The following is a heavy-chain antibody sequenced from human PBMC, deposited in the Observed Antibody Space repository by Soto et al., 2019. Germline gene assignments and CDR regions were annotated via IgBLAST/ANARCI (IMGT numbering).Heavy chain of an antibody. CDR1: GDSVSSNSAS. Sequence: SQTLSLTCVISGDSVSSNSASWNLVRQSPSRGLEWLGRTYYRSKWYNDYAVSVRSRITINPDTSKNQFSLQLNSVTPEDTAVYYCARDPIVYTDYYGMDVWGQGTTVTVSS. CDR3: ARDPIVYTDYYGMDV. V-gene: IGHV6-1*01. J-gene: IGHJ6*02. D-gene: IGHD2-15*01. CDR2: TYYRSKWYN.